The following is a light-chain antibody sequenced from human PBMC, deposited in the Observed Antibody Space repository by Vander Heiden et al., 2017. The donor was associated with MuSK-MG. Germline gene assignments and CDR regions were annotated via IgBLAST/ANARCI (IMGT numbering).Light chain of an antibody. CDR2: DVS. V-gene: IGLV2-14*03. CDR3: TSYTSSSTLVV. J-gene: IGLJ2*01. CDR1: RSDVDGYRL. Sequence: QSALTQPASGSGSPGHSTAIPCNGTRSDVDGYRLVSWYQQHPSNALTLMIYDVSRRPLGIANRFSGSKSGNTAALTISGLQADDEADYYCTSYTSSSTLVVIGGGTKLTVL.